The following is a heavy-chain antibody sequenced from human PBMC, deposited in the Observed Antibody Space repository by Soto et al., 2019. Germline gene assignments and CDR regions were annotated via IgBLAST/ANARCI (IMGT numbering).Heavy chain of an antibody. J-gene: IGHJ6*02. CDR1: GFTFSSYA. D-gene: IGHD3-3*01. Sequence: PGGSLRLSCAASGFTFSSYAMSWVRQAPGKGLEWVSAFSGSGGSTYYADSVKGRFTISRENSKITLYLQMTSLRAEDTTVYNCANTSYSDYDCWISNFPPSPRPMDVWGQGTTVTVSS. CDR3: ANTSYSDYDCWISNFPPSPRPMDV. V-gene: IGHV3-23*01. CDR2: FSGSGGST.